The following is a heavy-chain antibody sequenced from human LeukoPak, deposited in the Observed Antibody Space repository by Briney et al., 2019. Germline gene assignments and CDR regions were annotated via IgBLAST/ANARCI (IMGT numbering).Heavy chain of an antibody. CDR2: IHYSGRA. CDR3: VRFGVNYDMDV. D-gene: IGHD3-16*01. CDR1: GVSISGYY. J-gene: IGHJ6*02. V-gene: IGHV4-59*01. Sequence: PSETLSLTCSVSGVSISGYYWTWVRQPPGKGLEWLGQIHYSGRADYNPSLKGRITMSVETSRNQISLKLSSVTAADTAIYYCVRFGVNYDMDVWGQGTTVTVFS.